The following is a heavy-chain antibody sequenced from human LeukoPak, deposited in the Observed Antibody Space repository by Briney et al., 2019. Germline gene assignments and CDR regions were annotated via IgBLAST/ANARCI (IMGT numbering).Heavy chain of an antibody. CDR2: LSNSGNTI. CDR3: AKGGGDYDGLYFQH. V-gene: IGHV3-48*03. D-gene: IGHD4-23*01. CDR1: GFTFSSFE. J-gene: IGHJ1*01. Sequence: GGSLRLSCAASGFTFSSFEMNWVRQAPGKGLEWVSKLSNSGNTIYYADSAKGRFTISRDNSKNTLYLQVNSLRAEDTAVYYCAKGGGDYDGLYFQHWGQGTLVTVSS.